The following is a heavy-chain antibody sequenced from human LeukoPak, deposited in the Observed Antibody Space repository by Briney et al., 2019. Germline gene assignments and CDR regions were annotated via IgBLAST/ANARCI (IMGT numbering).Heavy chain of an antibody. V-gene: IGHV3-53*01. Sequence: PGGPLRLSCAASGFTVSSNYMSWVRQAPGKGLEWVSVMYSGGKTYYADSVKGRFTISRDNSKNTLHLQMNSLRAEDTAVYYCVREGYNNTWYRSWGQGTLVTVSS. CDR2: MYSGGKT. CDR3: VREGYNNTWYRS. CDR1: GFTVSSNY. J-gene: IGHJ5*02. D-gene: IGHD6-13*01.